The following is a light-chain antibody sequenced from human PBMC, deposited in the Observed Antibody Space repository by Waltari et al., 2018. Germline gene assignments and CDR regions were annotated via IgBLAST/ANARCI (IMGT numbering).Light chain of an antibody. Sequence: QSALTQPASVSGSPGQSITLSSTGTNSDVGSYNFVSWYQQHPGEAPKLMIFEVTNRPSGVSNRFSGSKSGNTASLIISGLQGEDEADYYCSSYTTSRTYVFGTGTKVTVL. CDR1: NSDVGSYNF. J-gene: IGLJ1*01. V-gene: IGLV2-14*01. CDR3: SSYTTSRTYV. CDR2: EVT.